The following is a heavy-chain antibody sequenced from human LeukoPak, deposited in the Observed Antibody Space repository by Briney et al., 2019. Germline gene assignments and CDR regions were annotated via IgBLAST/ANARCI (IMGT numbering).Heavy chain of an antibody. CDR2: IWADGSNK. CDR3: ARDGIRGALDY. Sequence: GGSLRLSCAASGFTFSSYWMHWVRQAPGKGLEWVAVIWADGSNKYYADSVKGRFTISRDNFKNTLYLEMNSLRAEDTAVYYCARDGIRGALDYWGQGTLFTVSS. CDR1: GFTFSSYW. V-gene: IGHV3-33*08. D-gene: IGHD3-10*01. J-gene: IGHJ4*02.